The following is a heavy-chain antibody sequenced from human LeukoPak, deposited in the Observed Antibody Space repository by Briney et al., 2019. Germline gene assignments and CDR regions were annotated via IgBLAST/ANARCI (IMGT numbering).Heavy chain of an antibody. CDR3: ARGWYDFWSGYYTLG. CDR1: GGSISSSSYY. D-gene: IGHD3-3*01. CDR2: IYYSGST. V-gene: IGHV4-39*07. Sequence: SETLSLTCTVSGGSISSSSYYWGWIRQPPGKGLEWIGSIYYSGSTYYNPSLKSRVTISVDTSKNQFSLKLSSVTAADTAVYYCARGWYDFWSGYYTLGWGQGTLVTVSS. J-gene: IGHJ4*02.